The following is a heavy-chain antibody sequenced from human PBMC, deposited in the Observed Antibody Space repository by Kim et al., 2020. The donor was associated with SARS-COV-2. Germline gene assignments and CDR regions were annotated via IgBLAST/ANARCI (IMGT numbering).Heavy chain of an antibody. J-gene: IGHJ3*02. CDR3: ARHCSGGSCYSHLFAFDT. Sequence: KSRVTISVDTSKNQFSLKLNSVTAADTALYFCARHCSGGSCYSHLFAFDTWGQGTLVTVSS. D-gene: IGHD2-15*01. V-gene: IGHV4-39*01.